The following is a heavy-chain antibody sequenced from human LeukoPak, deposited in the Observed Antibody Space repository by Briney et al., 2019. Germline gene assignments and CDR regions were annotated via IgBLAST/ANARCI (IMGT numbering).Heavy chain of an antibody. J-gene: IGHJ4*02. D-gene: IGHD6-13*01. CDR2: ISSSSSYI. Sequence: GGSLRLSCAASGFTFSSYSMNWVRQAPGKGLEWVSSISSSSSYIYYADSVKGRFTVSRDNAKNSLYLQLNSLRAEDAAVYYCARVVGDSSSWYFDYWGQGTLVTVSS. V-gene: IGHV3-21*01. CDR1: GFTFSSYS. CDR3: ARVVGDSSSWYFDY.